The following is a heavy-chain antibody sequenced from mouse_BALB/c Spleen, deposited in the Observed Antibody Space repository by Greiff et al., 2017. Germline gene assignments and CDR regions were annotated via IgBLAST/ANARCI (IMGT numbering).Heavy chain of an antibody. J-gene: IGHJ2*01. CDR3: AREALRIFDY. D-gene: IGHD1-1*01. CDR1: GFTFSSYG. V-gene: IGHV5-6-3*01. Sequence: EVQVVESGGGLVQPGGSLKLSCAASGFTFSSYGMSWVRQTPDKRLELVATINSNGGSTYYPDSVKGRFTISRDNAKNTLYLQMSSLKSEDTAMYYCAREALRIFDYWGQGTTLTVSS. CDR2: INSNGGST.